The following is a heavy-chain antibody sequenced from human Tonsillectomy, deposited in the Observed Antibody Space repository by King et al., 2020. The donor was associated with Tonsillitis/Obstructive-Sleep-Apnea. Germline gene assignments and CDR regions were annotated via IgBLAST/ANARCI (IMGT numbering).Heavy chain of an antibody. J-gene: IGHJ3*02. D-gene: IGHD2-2*01. CDR3: VKHLPYDAFDN. CDR1: GFTFSSYA. V-gene: IGHV3-64D*06. Sequence: VQLVESGGGLVQPGGSLRLSCSTSGFTFSSYAMHWVRQAPGKGLEYVSLISNDGGSTYYADSVKGRFTISRDNFKNTLYLQMSSLRAEDTAVYYCVKHLPYDAFDNWGQGTMVTVSS. CDR2: ISNDGGST.